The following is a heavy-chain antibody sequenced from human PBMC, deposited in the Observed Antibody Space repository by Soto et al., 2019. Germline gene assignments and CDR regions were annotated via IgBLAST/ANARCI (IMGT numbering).Heavy chain of an antibody. D-gene: IGHD6-19*01. V-gene: IGHV4-34*01. Sequence: SLTCAVYGGSFSGYYWSWIRQPPGKGLEWIGEINHSGSTNYNPSLKSRVTISVDTSKNQFSLKLSSVTAADTAVYYCASTFVGIAVAGYFEYWGKATMVNVSA. CDR3: ASTFVGIAVAGYFEY. J-gene: IGHJ4*02. CDR1: GGSFSGYY. CDR2: INHSGST.